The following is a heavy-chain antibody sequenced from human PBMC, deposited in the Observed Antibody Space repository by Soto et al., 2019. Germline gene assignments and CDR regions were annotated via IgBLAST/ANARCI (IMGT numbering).Heavy chain of an antibody. CDR3: ARVVDYYDPYYYYGMDV. Sequence: PGGSLRLSCAASGLTFSDYYMSWIRQAPGKGLEWVSYISSSGSTIYYADSVKGRFTISRDNAKNSLYLQMNSLRAEDTAVYYCARVVDYYDPYYYYGMDVWGQGTTVTVSS. CDR2: ISSSGSTI. D-gene: IGHD3-22*01. V-gene: IGHV3-11*04. CDR1: GLTFSDYY. J-gene: IGHJ6*02.